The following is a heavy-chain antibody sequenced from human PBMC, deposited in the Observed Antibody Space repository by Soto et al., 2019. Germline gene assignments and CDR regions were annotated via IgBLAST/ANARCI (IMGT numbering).Heavy chain of an antibody. CDR1: GFTFSSYG. Sequence: GGSLRLSCAASGFTFSSYGMHWVRQAPGKGLEWVAVIWYDGSNKYYADSVKGRFTISRDNSKNTLYLQMNSLRAEDTAVYYCARDGGGFFTSGSLDPYYYYGMDGWGQGTTVTVSS. V-gene: IGHV3-33*01. CDR3: ARDGGGFFTSGSLDPYYYYGMDG. J-gene: IGHJ6*02. D-gene: IGHD1-26*01. CDR2: IWYDGSNK.